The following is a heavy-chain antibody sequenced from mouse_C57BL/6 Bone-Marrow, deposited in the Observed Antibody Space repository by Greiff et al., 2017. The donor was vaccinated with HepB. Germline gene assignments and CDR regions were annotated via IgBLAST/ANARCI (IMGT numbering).Heavy chain of an antibody. V-gene: IGHV5-4*01. CDR3: ARDRFDYPAWFAY. J-gene: IGHJ3*01. D-gene: IGHD2-4*01. Sequence: EVKLMESGGGLVKPGGSLKLSCAASGFTFSSYAMSWVRQTPEKRLEWVATISDGGSYTYYPDNVKGRFTISRDNAKNNLYLQMSHLKSEDTAMYYCARDRFDYPAWFAYWGQGTLVTVSA. CDR1: GFTFSSYA. CDR2: ISDGGSYT.